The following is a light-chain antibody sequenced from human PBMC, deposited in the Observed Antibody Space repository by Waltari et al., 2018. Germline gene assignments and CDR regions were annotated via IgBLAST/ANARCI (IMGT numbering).Light chain of an antibody. CDR2: LDS. CDR1: ESLLHSNGYNF. CDR3: LQALQTPLFA. J-gene: IGKJ3*01. V-gene: IGKV2-28*01. Sequence: DIVMTQSPLYLPVIPGEPDSISCSSSESLLHSNGYNFLDWFLQKPGQSPHLLIYLDSNRASGVPDRFSGSASGTDFALKNSRVEAEDVGVYHCLQALQTPLFALGPGTKVHIK.